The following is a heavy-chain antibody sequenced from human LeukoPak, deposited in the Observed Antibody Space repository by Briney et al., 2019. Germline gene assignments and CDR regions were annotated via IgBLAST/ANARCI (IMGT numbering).Heavy chain of an antibody. J-gene: IGHJ5*02. CDR2: MNPNNANT. CDR1: GYTFTNYD. D-gene: IGHD5-24*01. V-gene: IGHV1-8*03. Sequence: ASVKVSCKASGYTFTNYDINWVRQATGQGLEWMGWMNPNNANTGYAQKFQGRVTITRNTSISTAYMELSSLRSEDTAVYDCARATGYKFDPWGQGTLVTVSS. CDR3: ARATGYKFDP.